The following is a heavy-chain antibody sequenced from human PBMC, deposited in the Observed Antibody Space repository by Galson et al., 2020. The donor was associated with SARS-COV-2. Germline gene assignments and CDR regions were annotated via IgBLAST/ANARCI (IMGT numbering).Heavy chain of an antibody. CDR1: GYSFTRYY. V-gene: IGHV1-2*02. CDR3: AKSGGQCTGGSCFSGAWLDP. J-gene: IGHJ5*02. Sequence: ASVKVSCETSGYSFTRYYIHWVRQAPGHGLEWVGWIDPYSGRTNYAQKFQGRVTMTRDSSIRTAYLDLSSLTSADTAVFFCAKSGGQCTGGSCFSGAWLDPWGQGTLVTVSS. CDR2: IDPYSGRT. D-gene: IGHD2-15*01.